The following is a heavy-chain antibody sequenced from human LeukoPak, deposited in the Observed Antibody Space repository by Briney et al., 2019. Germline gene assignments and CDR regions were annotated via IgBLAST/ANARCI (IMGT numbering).Heavy chain of an antibody. J-gene: IGHJ5*02. CDR2: ISSSSSTI. D-gene: IGHD6-13*01. CDR3: ARGGSSWYRGENWFDP. V-gene: IGHV3-48*02. Sequence: GGSPRLSCAASGFTFSSYSMNWVRQAPGKGLEWVSYISSSSSTIYYADSAKGRFTISRDNAKNSLYLQMNSLRDEDTAVYYCARGGSSWYRGENWFDPWGQGTLVTVSS. CDR1: GFTFSSYS.